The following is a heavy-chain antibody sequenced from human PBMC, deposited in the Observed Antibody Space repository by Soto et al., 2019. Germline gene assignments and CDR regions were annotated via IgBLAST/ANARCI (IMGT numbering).Heavy chain of an antibody. D-gene: IGHD3-16*02. V-gene: IGHV3-30*18. CDR1: GLTFSSYG. Sequence: GGSLRLSCAASGLTFSSYGMHWVRQAPGKGLEWVAVISYDGSNKYYADSVKGRFTISRDNSKNTLYLQMNSLRAEDTAVYYCAKEGFRYIDYYYYGMDVWGQGTTVTV. J-gene: IGHJ6*02. CDR2: ISYDGSNK. CDR3: AKEGFRYIDYYYYGMDV.